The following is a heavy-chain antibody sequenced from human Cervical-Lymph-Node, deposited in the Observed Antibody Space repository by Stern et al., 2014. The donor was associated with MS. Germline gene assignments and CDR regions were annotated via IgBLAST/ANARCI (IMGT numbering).Heavy chain of an antibody. CDR2: IVVGSGNT. V-gene: IGHV1-58*01. Sequence: QLVQSGPEVKKPGTSVKVSCKASGFTFTSSAVQWVRQARGQRLEWIGWIVVGSGNTNYAQKFQERVTITRDMSTSTAYMELSSLRSEDTAVYYCAAVGIAAAGSYYFDYWGQGTLVTVSS. CDR1: GFTFTSSA. J-gene: IGHJ4*02. CDR3: AAVGIAAAGSYYFDY. D-gene: IGHD6-13*01.